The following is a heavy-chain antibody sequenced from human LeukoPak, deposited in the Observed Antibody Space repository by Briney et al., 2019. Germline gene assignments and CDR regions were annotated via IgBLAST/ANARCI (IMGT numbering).Heavy chain of an antibody. V-gene: IGHV3-23*01. J-gene: IGHJ4*02. Sequence: GGSLRLSCAASGFTFSSYAMSWVRQAPGKGLEWVSTISGSGGSTYYAHSVKGRFTISRDNSENTVYLQMSSLRAEDTAVYYCAKDGYGSESYIDLDYWGQGTLVTVSS. CDR1: GFTFSSYA. D-gene: IGHD3-10*01. CDR3: AKDGYGSESYIDLDY. CDR2: ISGSGGST.